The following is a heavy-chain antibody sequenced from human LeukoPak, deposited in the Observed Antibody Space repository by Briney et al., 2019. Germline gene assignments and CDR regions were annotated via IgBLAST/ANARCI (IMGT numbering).Heavy chain of an antibody. V-gene: IGHV3-7*01. D-gene: IGHD2-15*01. CDR3: ARAVGYCSGGSCRNPSDY. J-gene: IGHJ4*02. CDR2: IKQDGSEK. Sequence: PGGSLRLSCAASGFTFSSYWMSWVRQAPGKGLEWVANIKQDGSEKYYVDSVKGRFTISRDNAKNSLYLQMNSLRAEDTAVYYCARAVGYCSGGSCRNPSDYWGQGTLVTVSS. CDR1: GFTFSSYW.